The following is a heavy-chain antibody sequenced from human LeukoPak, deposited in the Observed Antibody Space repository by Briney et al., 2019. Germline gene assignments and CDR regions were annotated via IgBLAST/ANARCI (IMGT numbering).Heavy chain of an antibody. CDR1: GFTFSTYS. D-gene: IGHD6-6*01. CDR3: ARVYSTSSPFDY. CDR2: ISSSSSYI. Sequence: GGSLRLSCVASGFTFSTYSMNWVRQAPGKGLEWVSSISSSSSYIHYADSVKGRFTISRGNAKNSLYLQMNSLRAEDTAVYYCARVYSTSSPFDYWGQGTLVTVSS. V-gene: IGHV3-21*01. J-gene: IGHJ4*02.